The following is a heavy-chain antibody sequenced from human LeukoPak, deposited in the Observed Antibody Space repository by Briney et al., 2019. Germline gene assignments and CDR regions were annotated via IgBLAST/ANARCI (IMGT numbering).Heavy chain of an antibody. Sequence: GGSLRLSCAASGFTFSSYAMSWVRQAPGKGLEWVSSISGSGGSTYYADSVKGRFTISRDNSKNTLYLQMNSLRAEDTAVYYCAKVPHERSGWYVLFDYWGQGTLVTVSS. CDR2: ISGSGGST. CDR3: AKVPHERSGWYVLFDY. V-gene: IGHV3-23*01. J-gene: IGHJ4*02. D-gene: IGHD6-19*01. CDR1: GFTFSSYA.